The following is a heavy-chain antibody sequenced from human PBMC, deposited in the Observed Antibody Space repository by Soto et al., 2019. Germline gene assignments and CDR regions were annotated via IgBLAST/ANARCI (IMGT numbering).Heavy chain of an antibody. V-gene: IGHV1-69*12. CDR3: ASHGITGTWVYYYGMDV. J-gene: IGHJ6*02. CDR1: GGTFSSYA. D-gene: IGHD1-7*01. CDR2: IIPIFGTA. Sequence: QVQLVQSGAEVKKPGSSVKVSCKASGGTFSSYAISWVRQAPGQGLEWMGGIIPIFGTANYAQKFQGRVTITAYESMSTAYMELSSLRSEDTAVYYCASHGITGTWVYYYGMDVWGQGTTVTVSS.